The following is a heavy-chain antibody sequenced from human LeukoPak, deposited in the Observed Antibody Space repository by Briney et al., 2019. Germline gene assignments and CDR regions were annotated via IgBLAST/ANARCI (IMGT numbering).Heavy chain of an antibody. J-gene: IGHJ3*02. CDR1: RFIVCKNY. CDR3: ASGIVSGGWYSYAFDT. D-gene: IGHD6-19*01. CDR2: IYSGGTT. Sequence: PGGSLSLSCTASRFIVCKNYMSWVRQAPAKGVEWVSLIYSGGTTYYADSVKGRFTISRDISKNTLYLQMNSLRAEDTAVYYCASGIVSGGWYSYAFDTWGQGTMVTVSS. V-gene: IGHV3-53*01.